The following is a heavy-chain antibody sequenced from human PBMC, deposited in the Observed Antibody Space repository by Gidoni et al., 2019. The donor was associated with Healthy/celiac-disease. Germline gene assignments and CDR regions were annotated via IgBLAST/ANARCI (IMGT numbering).Heavy chain of an antibody. CDR3: ARDKNDYIWGSYRSYNWFDP. CDR2: ISSSGSTI. D-gene: IGHD3-16*01. J-gene: IGHJ5*02. CDR1: GFTFSYYY. V-gene: IGHV3-11*01. Sequence: QVQLVESGGGLVKPGGSLRLSCAASGFTFSYYYMSWIRQAPGKGLEWVSYISSSGSTIYYADSVKGRFTISRDNAKNSLYLQMNSLRAEDTAVYYCARDKNDYIWGSYRSYNWFDPWGQGTLVTVSS.